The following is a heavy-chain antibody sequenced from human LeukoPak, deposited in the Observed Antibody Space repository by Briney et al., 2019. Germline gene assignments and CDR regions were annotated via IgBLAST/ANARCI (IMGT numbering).Heavy chain of an antibody. CDR2: IIPIFGTA. D-gene: IGHD6-19*01. CDR3: ARGNPGYSSGWYIGSSYYYMDV. Sequence: SVKVSCKASGGTFSSYAISWVRQAPGQGLEWVGRIIPIFGTANYAQKFQGRVTITTDESTSTAYMELSSLRSEDTAVYYCARGNPGYSSGWYIGSSYYYMDVWGKGTTVTVSS. CDR1: GGTFSSYA. V-gene: IGHV1-69*05. J-gene: IGHJ6*03.